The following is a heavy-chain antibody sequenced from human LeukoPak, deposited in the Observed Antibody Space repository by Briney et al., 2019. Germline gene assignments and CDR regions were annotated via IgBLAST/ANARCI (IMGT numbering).Heavy chain of an antibody. CDR1: GFTFSSYA. CDR3: ARDSSSEGPFDY. V-gene: IGHV3-23*01. J-gene: IGHJ4*02. CDR2: ISDSGGST. Sequence: GGSLRLSCAASGFTFSSYAMTWVRQAPGKGLEWVSTISDSGGSTYYADSVKGRFTISRDNSKNTAYLQMNSLKIEDTAVYYCARDSSSEGPFDYWGQGTLVTVSS. D-gene: IGHD6-6*01.